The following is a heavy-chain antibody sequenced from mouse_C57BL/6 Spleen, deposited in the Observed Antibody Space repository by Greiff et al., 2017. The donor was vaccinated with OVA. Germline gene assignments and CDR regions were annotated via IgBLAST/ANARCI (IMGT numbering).Heavy chain of an antibody. CDR3: ARENYYGSSYGFAY. V-gene: IGHV1-26*01. CDR2: ITPNNGGT. J-gene: IGHJ3*01. D-gene: IGHD1-1*01. CDR1: GYTFTDYY. Sequence: EVQLQQSGPELVKPGASVKISCKASGYTFTDYYMNWVKPSHGKSLEWIGDITPNNGGTTYNQKFKGKATLTVDKSSSTAYMELRSLTSDDSAVYYCARENYYGSSYGFAYWGQGTLVTVSA.